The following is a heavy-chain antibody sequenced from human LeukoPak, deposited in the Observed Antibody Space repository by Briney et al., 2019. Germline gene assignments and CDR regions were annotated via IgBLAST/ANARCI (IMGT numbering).Heavy chain of an antibody. CDR3: SYCSSASCLYYYYMDV. CDR2: IYHSGST. D-gene: IGHD2-2*01. CDR1: GYSIISGYY. V-gene: IGHV4-38-2*02. Sequence: PSETLSLTCTVSGYSIISGYYWGWIRQPPGKGLEWIGSIYHSGSTYYNPSLKSRVTISVDTSKNQFSLKLSSVTAADTAVYYCSYCSSASCLYYYYMDVWGKGTTVTVSS. J-gene: IGHJ6*03.